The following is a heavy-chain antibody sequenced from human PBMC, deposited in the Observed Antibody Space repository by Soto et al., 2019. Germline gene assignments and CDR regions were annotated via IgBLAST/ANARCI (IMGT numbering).Heavy chain of an antibody. CDR1: GGSVSSGSYY. Sequence: SETLSLTCTVSGGSVSSGSYYWSWIRQPPGKGLEWIGYIYYSGSTNYNPSLKSRVTISVDTSKNQFSLKLSSVTAADTAVYYCALGRGGSEDYFVFDYWGQGNLVTVSS. D-gene: IGHD3-10*01. CDR2: IYYSGST. V-gene: IGHV4-61*01. J-gene: IGHJ4*02. CDR3: ALGRGGSEDYFVFDY.